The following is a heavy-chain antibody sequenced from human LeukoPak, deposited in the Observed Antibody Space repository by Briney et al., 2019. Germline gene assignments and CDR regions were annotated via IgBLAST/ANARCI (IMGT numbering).Heavy chain of an antibody. CDR1: GFTFSDYY. V-gene: IGHV3-11*01. Sequence: GGSLRLSCAASGFTFSDYYMSWIRHAPGKGLEWVSYISSSGSTIYYADSVKGRFTISRDNAKNSLYLQMNSLRAEDTAVYYCARDFPWTDYYDSSGHYYYYGMDVWGQGTTVTVSS. CDR2: ISSSGSTI. J-gene: IGHJ6*02. CDR3: ARDFPWTDYYDSSGHYYYYGMDV. D-gene: IGHD3-22*01.